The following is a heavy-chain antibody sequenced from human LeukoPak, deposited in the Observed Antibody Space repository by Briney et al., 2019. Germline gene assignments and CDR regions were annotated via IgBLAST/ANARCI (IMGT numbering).Heavy chain of an antibody. D-gene: IGHD3-10*01. CDR1: GGSFSGYY. Sequence: SETLSLTCAVCGGSFSGYYWSWIRQPPGKGLEWIGEINHSGSTNYNPSLKSRVTISVDTSKNQFSLKLSSVTAADTAVYYCARGSRGYYSFDYWGQGTLVTVSS. CDR2: INHSGST. CDR3: ARGSRGYYSFDY. J-gene: IGHJ4*02. V-gene: IGHV4-34*01.